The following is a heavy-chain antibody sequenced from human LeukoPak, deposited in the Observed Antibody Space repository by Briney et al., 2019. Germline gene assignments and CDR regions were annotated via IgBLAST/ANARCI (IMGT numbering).Heavy chain of an antibody. J-gene: IGHJ4*02. V-gene: IGHV3-30*18. D-gene: IGHD6-19*01. Sequence: GGSLRLSCAASGFTFSSYGMHGVRRAPGKGLEWVAVISYDTSYKYYADSVKGRFTISRDDSKNTLYLQMNSLRAEDTAVYYCAKTSSSGWWDFDYWGQGTLVTASS. CDR3: AKTSSSGWWDFDY. CDR1: GFTFSSYG. CDR2: ISYDTSYK.